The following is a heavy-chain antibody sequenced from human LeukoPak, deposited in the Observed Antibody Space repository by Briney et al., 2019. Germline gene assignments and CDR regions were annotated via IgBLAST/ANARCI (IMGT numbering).Heavy chain of an antibody. CDR2: IYRSGST. J-gene: IGHJ6*03. CDR3: ARGTYGYYMDV. CDR1: NYSISNSLY. Sequence: SETLSLTCSGSNYSISNSLYWGWLRQPPGKGLEWIGSIYRSGSTFYNPSLKSRVTISLDTPKNQFSLTLSSVTAADTAVYFCARGTYGYYMDVWGKGTTVTVSS. V-gene: IGHV4-38-2*02. D-gene: IGHD4-17*01.